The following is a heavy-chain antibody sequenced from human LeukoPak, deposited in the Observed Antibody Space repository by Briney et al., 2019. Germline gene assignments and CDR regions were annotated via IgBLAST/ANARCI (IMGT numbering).Heavy chain of an antibody. CDR2: ISGSGART. CDR1: GFTFGSYA. D-gene: IGHD6-19*01. CDR3: ARTYSSFDY. V-gene: IGHV3-23*01. J-gene: IGHJ4*02. Sequence: GGSLRLSCAASGFTFGSYAMSWVRQAPGKGLEWVSGISGSGARTYYADSVKGRFTISRDNTKNTLYLQMNSLRAEDTAVYYCARTYSSFDYWGQGTLVTVSS.